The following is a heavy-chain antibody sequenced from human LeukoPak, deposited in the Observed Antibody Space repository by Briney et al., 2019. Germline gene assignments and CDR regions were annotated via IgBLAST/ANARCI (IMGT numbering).Heavy chain of an antibody. D-gene: IGHD2-15*01. CDR3: ARAYCSGGSCTTRPHLAY. CDR1: GFTFSSYA. V-gene: IGHV3-30-3*01. J-gene: IGHJ4*02. Sequence: PGRSLRLSCAASGFTFSSYAMHWVRQAPGKGLEWVAVISYDGSNKYYADSVKGRFTISRDNSKNTLYLQMNSLRAEGTAVYYCARAYCSGGSCTTRPHLAYWGQGTLVTVSS. CDR2: ISYDGSNK.